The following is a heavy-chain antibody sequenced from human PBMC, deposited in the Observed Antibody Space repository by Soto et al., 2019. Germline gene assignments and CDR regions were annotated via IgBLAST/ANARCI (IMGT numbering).Heavy chain of an antibody. CDR2: ISGSGGST. J-gene: IGHJ4*02. V-gene: IGHV3-23*01. CDR1: GFTFSSYA. CDR3: AKDRVYYDSSGYASFYHDY. D-gene: IGHD3-22*01. Sequence: PGGSLRLACAASGFTFSSYATSWVRQAPGKGLEWVSAISGSGGSTYYADSVKGRFAISRDNSKNTLYLQMNSLRAEDTAVYYCAKDRVYYDSSGYASFYHDYWGQGTLVTVSS.